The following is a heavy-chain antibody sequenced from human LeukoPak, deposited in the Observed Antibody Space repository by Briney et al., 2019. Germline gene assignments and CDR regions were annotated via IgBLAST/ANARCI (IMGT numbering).Heavy chain of an antibody. V-gene: IGHV1-24*01. CDR2: FDPEDGET. CDR3: ATPGIAAAGINFDY. Sequence: ASVKVSCKASGYTFTSYYMHWVRQAPGKGLEWMGGFDPEDGETIYAQKFQGRVTMTEDTSTDTAYMELSSLRSEDTAVYYCATPGIAAAGINFDYWGQGTLVTVSS. CDR1: GYTFTSYY. J-gene: IGHJ4*02. D-gene: IGHD6-13*01.